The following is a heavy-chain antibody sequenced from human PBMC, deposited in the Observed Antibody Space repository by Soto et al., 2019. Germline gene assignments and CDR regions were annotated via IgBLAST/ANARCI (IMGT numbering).Heavy chain of an antibody. V-gene: IGHV4-30-2*01. D-gene: IGHD2-2*01. CDR3: ARDKYPNHAFDI. Sequence: SETLSLTCAVSGGSISSGGYSWSWIRQPPGKGLEWIGYIYHSGSTYYNPSLKSRVTISVDRSKNQFSLKLSSVTAADTAVYYCARDKYPNHAFDIWGQGTMVTVSS. J-gene: IGHJ3*02. CDR2: IYHSGST. CDR1: GGSISSGGYS.